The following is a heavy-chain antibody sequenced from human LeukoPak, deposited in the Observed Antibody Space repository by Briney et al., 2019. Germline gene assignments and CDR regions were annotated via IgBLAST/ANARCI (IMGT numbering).Heavy chain of an antibody. J-gene: IGHJ4*02. CDR1: GFTFSSYA. Sequence: GGSLRLSCAASGFTFSSYAMSWVRQAPGKGLEWVSAISGSGGSTYYADSVKGRFTISRDNSKNTLYLQMNSLRAEDTAVYYCAKSSRGYCSGGSCYAYFDYWGQGTLVTASS. CDR3: AKSSRGYCSGGSCYAYFDY. V-gene: IGHV3-23*01. CDR2: ISGSGGST. D-gene: IGHD2-15*01.